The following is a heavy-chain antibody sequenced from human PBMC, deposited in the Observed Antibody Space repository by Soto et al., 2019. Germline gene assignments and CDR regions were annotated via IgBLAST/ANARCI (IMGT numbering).Heavy chain of an antibody. CDR3: TKEGEAMWLDM. Sequence: EVQLVESGGTLVQSGGSLRLSCVASGFSFSDHYMDWVRQAPGKGLEWVGRSKANHQNFATEYAASGKGRLTISRDVSQNSVHLQMDSLQPEDTAVYFYTKEGEAMWLDMWGQGTLVTVSS. V-gene: IGHV3-72*01. CDR2: SKANHQNFAT. J-gene: IGHJ4*02. D-gene: IGHD5-12*01. CDR1: GFSFSDHY.